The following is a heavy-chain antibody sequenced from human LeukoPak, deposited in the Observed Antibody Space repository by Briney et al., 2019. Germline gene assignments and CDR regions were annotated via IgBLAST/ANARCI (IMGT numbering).Heavy chain of an antibody. J-gene: IGHJ4*02. CDR2: IWYDGSNK. D-gene: IGHD3-22*01. CDR3: AKDNYYDSSGYQIPSYYFDY. V-gene: IGHV3-33*06. Sequence: GGSLRLSCAASGFTFSSYGMHWVRQAPGKGLEWVAVIWYDGSNKYYADSVKGRFTISRDNSKNTLYLQMNSLRAEDTAVYYCAKDNYYDSSGYQIPSYYFDYWGQGTLVTVSS. CDR1: GFTFSSYG.